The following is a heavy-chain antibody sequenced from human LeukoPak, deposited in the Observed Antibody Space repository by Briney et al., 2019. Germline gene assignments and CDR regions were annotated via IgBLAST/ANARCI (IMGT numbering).Heavy chain of an antibody. D-gene: IGHD6-19*01. V-gene: IGHV1-2*02. Sequence: GASVTVSCTASGYTFTGYYMHWVRQAPGQGLEWMGWINPNSGGTNYAQKFQGRVTMTRDTSISTAYMELSRLRSDDTAVYYCARDLADYYFDYWGQGTLVTVSS. J-gene: IGHJ4*02. CDR3: ARDLADYYFDY. CDR2: INPNSGGT. CDR1: GYTFTGYY.